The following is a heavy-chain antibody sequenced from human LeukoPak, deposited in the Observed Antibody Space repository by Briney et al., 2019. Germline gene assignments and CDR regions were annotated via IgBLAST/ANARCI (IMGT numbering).Heavy chain of an antibody. CDR1: GGSISSSSYY. V-gene: IGHV4-39*01. J-gene: IGHJ4*02. D-gene: IGHD5-18*01. CDR3: ARQKDEYSYGYFDY. CDR2: IYYSGST. Sequence: SETLSLTCTVSGGSISSSSYYWGWIRQPPGKGLEWIGSIYYSGSTYYNPSLKSRVTISVDTSKNQFSLKLSSVTAADTAVYYCARQKDEYSYGYFDYWGQGTLVTVSS.